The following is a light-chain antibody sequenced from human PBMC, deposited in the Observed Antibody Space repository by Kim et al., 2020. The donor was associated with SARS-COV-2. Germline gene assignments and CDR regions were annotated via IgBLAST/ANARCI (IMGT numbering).Light chain of an antibody. J-gene: IGKJ4*01. V-gene: IGKV3-15*01. Sequence: VSPGETVTLSFRASQSVDSNLAWYQQKRGQPPRLLINLASIRVTGIPARFSGSGSGTDFTLTISSLQSEDFAVYYCQQYNNWPLTFGGGTKVDIK. CDR2: LAS. CDR3: QQYNNWPLT. CDR1: QSVDSN.